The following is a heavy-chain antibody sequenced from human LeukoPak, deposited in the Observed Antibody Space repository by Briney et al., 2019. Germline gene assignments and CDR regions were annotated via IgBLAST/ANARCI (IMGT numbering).Heavy chain of an antibody. D-gene: IGHD5-12*01. Sequence: GSLRLSCAASGFTFSSYSMNWVRQPPGKGLEWIGEIYHSGSTNYNPSLKSRVTISVDKSKNQFSLKLSSVTAADTAVYYCARRQVAYDPWGQGTLVTVSS. CDR1: GFTFSSYSM. V-gene: IGHV4-4*02. J-gene: IGHJ5*02. CDR2: IYHSGST. CDR3: ARRQVAYDP.